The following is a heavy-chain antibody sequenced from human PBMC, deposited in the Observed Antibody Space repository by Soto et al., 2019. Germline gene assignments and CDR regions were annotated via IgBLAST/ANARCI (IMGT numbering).Heavy chain of an antibody. J-gene: IGHJ4*02. CDR1: GYTFTNYD. Sequence: QVQLVQSGAEEKKTGASVKVSCKASGYTFTNYDINWVRQANGQGLDWRGWMNANSGSAGYAQNFQGRVTLTRDTSASTAYMELRGLRSEDTAMYYGARGGPAACFDYWGQGTLVTVSS. D-gene: IGHD6-13*01. V-gene: IGHV1-8*01. CDR2: MNANSGSA. CDR3: ARGGPAACFDY.